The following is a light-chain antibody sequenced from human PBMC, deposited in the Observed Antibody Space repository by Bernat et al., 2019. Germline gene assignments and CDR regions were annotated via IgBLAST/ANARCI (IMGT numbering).Light chain of an antibody. CDR2: SAS. Sequence: EIVLTQSPGTLSLSPGQRATLSCRASQSVSSNFLAWYQQKPGKAPRLLIYSASSRATGTPDRFSGSGSGTDFTLTISRLEPEDFAVYYCQQYGSSPQTFGQGTKVEI. J-gene: IGKJ1*01. V-gene: IGKV3-20*01. CDR1: QSVSSNF. CDR3: QQYGSSPQT.